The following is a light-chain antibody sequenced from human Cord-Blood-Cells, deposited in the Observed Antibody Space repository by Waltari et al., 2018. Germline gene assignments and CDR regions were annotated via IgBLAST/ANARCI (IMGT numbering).Light chain of an antibody. CDR1: SSNIGAGYD. J-gene: IGLJ2*01. Sequence: GSSSNIGAGYDVHWYQQLPGTAPKLLIYGNSNRLSGVPDRFSGSKSGTSASLAITGLQAEDEADYYCQSYDSSLSVVFGGGTKLTVL. CDR2: GNS. V-gene: IGLV1-40*01. CDR3: QSYDSSLSVV.